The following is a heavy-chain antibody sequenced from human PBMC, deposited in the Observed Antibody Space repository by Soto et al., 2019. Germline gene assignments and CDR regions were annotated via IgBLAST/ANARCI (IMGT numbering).Heavy chain of an antibody. CDR2: ISSSSSYI. J-gene: IGHJ4*02. D-gene: IGHD3-22*01. CDR3: ARDSAYYYDSSGYYYTDY. CDR1: GFTFSSYS. V-gene: IGHV3-21*01. Sequence: GGSLRLSCAASGFTFSSYSMNWVRQAPGKGLEWVSSISSSSSYIYYADSVKGRFTISRDNAKNSLYLQMNSLRAEDTAVYYCARDSAYYYDSSGYYYTDYWGQGTLVTVPS.